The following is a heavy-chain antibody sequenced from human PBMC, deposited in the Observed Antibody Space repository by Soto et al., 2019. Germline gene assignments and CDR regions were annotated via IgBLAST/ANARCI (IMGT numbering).Heavy chain of an antibody. Sequence: VQLVESGGGVVQPGRSLRLSCAASGFTFSDYAMHWVRQAPGKGLEWVAVVSHDGRNTHYADSVKGRITISRDSSKNXXXXXXXXXRAEXTAXXXXAXGGRQWLVTSDFNYWGQGALVT. V-gene: IGHV3-30*03. CDR3: AXGGRQWLVTSDFNY. D-gene: IGHD6-19*01. J-gene: IGHJ4*02. CDR1: GFTFSDYA. CDR2: VSHDGRNT.